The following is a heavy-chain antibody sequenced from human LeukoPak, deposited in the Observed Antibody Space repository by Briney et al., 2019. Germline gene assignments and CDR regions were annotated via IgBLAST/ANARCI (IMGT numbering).Heavy chain of an antibody. D-gene: IGHD6-25*01. CDR3: ARLRETYSSELPATPAFDY. Sequence: SETLSLTCTVSGGSISSYYWSWIRQPPGKGLEWIGNIYYSGSTNYNPSLKSRVTISVDTSKNQFSLKLSSVTAADTAVYYCARLRETYSSELPATPAFDYWGQGTLVTVSS. CDR2: IYYSGST. V-gene: IGHV4-59*08. J-gene: IGHJ4*02. CDR1: GGSISSYY.